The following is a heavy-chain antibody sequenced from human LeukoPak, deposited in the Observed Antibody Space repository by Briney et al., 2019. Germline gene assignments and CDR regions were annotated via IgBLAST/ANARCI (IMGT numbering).Heavy chain of an antibody. CDR3: ARDLGPIRLVYLFDY. CDR2: INLSGGST. J-gene: IGHJ4*02. Sequence: ASVRASCKASGYTFTSYYMHWVRQAPGQGLEWMGIINLSGGSTSYAQKFQGRVTMTRDTSTSTVYMELSSLRSEDTAVYYCARDLGPIRLVYLFDYWGQGTLVTVSS. CDR1: GYTFTSYY. D-gene: IGHD2-8*01. V-gene: IGHV1-46*01.